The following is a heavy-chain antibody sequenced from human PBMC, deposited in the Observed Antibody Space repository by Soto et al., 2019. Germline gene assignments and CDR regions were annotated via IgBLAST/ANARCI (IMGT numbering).Heavy chain of an antibody. V-gene: IGHV4-59*12. CDR1: GDSISSYY. CDR2: VYYNGNT. Sequence: PSETLSLTCTVSGDSISSYYWSWIRQAPGKGLEWIGYVYYNGNTDYNPSLKSRVTISVDTSKNQFSLKLSSVTAADTAVYYCARVPAPWGQGTLVTVSS. CDR3: ARVPAP. J-gene: IGHJ4*02.